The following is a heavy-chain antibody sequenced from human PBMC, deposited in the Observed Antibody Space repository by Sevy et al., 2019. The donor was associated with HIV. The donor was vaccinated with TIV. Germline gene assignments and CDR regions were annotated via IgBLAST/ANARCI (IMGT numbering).Heavy chain of an antibody. D-gene: IGHD3-10*01. CDR2: IYTGGST. CDR3: AKGLRISDSGSYYTRYFDH. V-gene: IGHV3-53*01. Sequence: GGSLRLSCAASGFTVSDDYMSWVRQAPGKGLEWVSVIYTGGSTDYADSVKGRFTISRDNYKNTLYLQMNSLRPEDTAVYHCAKGLRISDSGSYYTRYFDHWGQGTLVTVSS. CDR1: GFTVSDDY. J-gene: IGHJ4*02.